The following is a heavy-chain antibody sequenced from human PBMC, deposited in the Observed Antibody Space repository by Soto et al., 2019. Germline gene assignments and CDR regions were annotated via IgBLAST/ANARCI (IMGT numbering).Heavy chain of an antibody. CDR1: GGSFSGYF. CDR3: ARGISLTVEVQRDAPDKYYFDS. J-gene: IGHJ4*02. CDR2: VNHIGST. D-gene: IGHD3-9*01. Sequence: PSETLSLTCAVYGGSFSGYFWSWIRQSPGKGLEWIGEVNHIGSTNSNPSLKSRVAVSVDTSKNQISLKLRSVTAADTAVYYCARGISLTVEVQRDAPDKYYFDSWGQGTLVTVSS. V-gene: IGHV4-34*01.